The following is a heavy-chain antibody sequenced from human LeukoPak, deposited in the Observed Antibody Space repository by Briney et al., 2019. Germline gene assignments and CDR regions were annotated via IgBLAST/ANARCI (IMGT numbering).Heavy chain of an antibody. CDR1: GFTFSTFG. CDR3: AKGRYTMPVGWIDP. V-gene: IGHV3-33*06. J-gene: IGHJ5*02. D-gene: IGHD1-14*01. Sequence: GRSLRLSCAASGFTFSTFGMHWVRQAPGKGLEWVALIWDDGSYKYYADSVKGRFTISRDNSKNTVFLQMNSLRAKDTAVYYCAKGRYTMPVGWIDPWGQGTLVTVSS. CDR2: IWDDGSYK.